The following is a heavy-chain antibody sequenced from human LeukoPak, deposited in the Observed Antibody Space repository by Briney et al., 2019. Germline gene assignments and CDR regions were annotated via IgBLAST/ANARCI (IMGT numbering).Heavy chain of an antibody. CDR2: ISGSGGST. J-gene: IGHJ5*02. CDR3: AGGGSMTWNWLDH. Sequence: PGGSLRLSCAAPGFTFSSYAMSWVRQAPGKGLEWVSAISGSGGSTYYADSVKGRFTISRDNSKKTVILQMNRLRVEDTAVYYCAGGGSMTWNWLDHWGQGTLAIVSP. V-gene: IGHV3-23*01. D-gene: IGHD3-10*01. CDR1: GFTFSSYA.